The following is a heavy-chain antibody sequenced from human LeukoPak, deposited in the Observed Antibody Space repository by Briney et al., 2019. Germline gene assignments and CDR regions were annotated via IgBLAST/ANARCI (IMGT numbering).Heavy chain of an antibody. CDR1: GFTFSDYY. Sequence: PGGSLRLSCAASGFTFSDYYMSWIRQAPGKGLEWVSYISSSGSTIYYADSVKGRFTISRDNAKNSLYLQMNSLRAEDTAVYYCASRGKQWLVREGHFDYWGQGTLVTVSS. V-gene: IGHV3-11*04. D-gene: IGHD6-19*01. J-gene: IGHJ4*02. CDR2: ISSSGSTI. CDR3: ASRGKQWLVREGHFDY.